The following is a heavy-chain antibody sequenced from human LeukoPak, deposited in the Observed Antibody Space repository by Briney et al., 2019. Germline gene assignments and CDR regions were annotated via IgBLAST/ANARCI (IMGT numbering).Heavy chain of an antibody. CDR1: GGSISSHY. CDR2: IYYSGST. CDR3: ARSPPESITGTMYYFDY. V-gene: IGHV4-59*11. D-gene: IGHD1-7*01. Sequence: SETLSLTCTVSGGSISSHYWSWIRQPPGKGLEWIGYIYYSGSTNYNPSRKSRVTISVDTSKNQFSLKLSSVTAADTAVYYCARSPPESITGTMYYFDYWGQGTLVTVSS. J-gene: IGHJ4*02.